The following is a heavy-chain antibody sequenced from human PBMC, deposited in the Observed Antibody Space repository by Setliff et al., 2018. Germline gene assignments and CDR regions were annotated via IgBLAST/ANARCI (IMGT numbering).Heavy chain of an antibody. J-gene: IGHJ4*02. CDR3: ARDSGRMNY. V-gene: IGHV3-23*01. CDR1: GFTFSNAW. Sequence: GGSLRLSCAASGFTFSNAWMTWVRQAPGKGLEWVSAITDDGGTAHYAGSVKGRFTIARDNSNSTLYLQMNSLRAEDTAVYYCARDSGRMNYWGQGTLVTVSS. CDR2: ITDDGGTA.